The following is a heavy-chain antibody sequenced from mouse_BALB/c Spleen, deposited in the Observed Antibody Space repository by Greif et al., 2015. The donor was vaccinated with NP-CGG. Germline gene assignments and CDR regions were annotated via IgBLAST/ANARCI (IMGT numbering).Heavy chain of an antibody. D-gene: IGHD1-2*01. CDR2: IRNKANGYTT. CDR3: ARDMGYGAMDY. V-gene: IGHV7-3*02. J-gene: IGHJ4*01. CDR1: GFTFTDYY. Sequence: EVQRVESGGGLVQPGGSLRLSCATSGFTFTDYYMSWVRQPPGKALEWLGFIRNKANGYTTEYSASVKGRFTISRDNSQSILYLQMNTLRAEDSATYYCARDMGYGAMDYWGQGTSVTVSS.